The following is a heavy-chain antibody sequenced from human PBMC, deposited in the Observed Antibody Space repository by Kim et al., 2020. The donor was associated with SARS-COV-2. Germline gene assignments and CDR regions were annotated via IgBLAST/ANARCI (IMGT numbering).Heavy chain of an antibody. V-gene: IGHV5-51*01. D-gene: IGHD5-12*01. CDR1: GYSFPIYW. Sequence: GESLKISCKASGYSFPIYWIGWVRQMPGKGLEWMGLIYPSDSDTRYSPSFQGQVTISVDKSINTAYLQWTSLKASDSAIYYCARRAPWGYEPYYFAYWGQGTLSPSPQ. CDR2: IYPSDSDT. J-gene: IGHJ4*02. CDR3: ARRAPWGYEPYYFAY.